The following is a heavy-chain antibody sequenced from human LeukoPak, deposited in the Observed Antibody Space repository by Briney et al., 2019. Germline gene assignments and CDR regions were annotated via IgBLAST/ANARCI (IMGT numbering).Heavy chain of an antibody. J-gene: IGHJ6*03. D-gene: IGHD3-10*01. CDR3: AKDAALLWLGERLRAGDYMDV. Sequence: PGGSLRLSCAASGFTFSSYGMHWVRQAPGKGLEWVAFIRYDGSNKYYADSVKGRFTISRDNSKNTLYLQMNSLRAEDTAVYYCAKDAALLWLGERLRAGDYMDVWGKGTTVTISS. V-gene: IGHV3-30*02. CDR1: GFTFSSYG. CDR2: IRYDGSNK.